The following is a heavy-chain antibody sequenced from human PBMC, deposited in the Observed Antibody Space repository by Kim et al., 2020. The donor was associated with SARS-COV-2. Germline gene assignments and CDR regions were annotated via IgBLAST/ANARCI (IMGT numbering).Heavy chain of an antibody. D-gene: IGHD1-26*01. CDR2: ISGSGGST. Sequence: GGSLRLSCAASGFTFSSYAMSWVRQAPGKGLEWVSAISGSGGSTYYADSVKGRFTISRDNSKNTLYLQMNSLRAEDTAVYYCAKEFNSGSYPTEGSDFDYWGQGTLVTVSS. V-gene: IGHV3-23*01. J-gene: IGHJ4*02. CDR3: AKEFNSGSYPTEGSDFDY. CDR1: GFTFSSYA.